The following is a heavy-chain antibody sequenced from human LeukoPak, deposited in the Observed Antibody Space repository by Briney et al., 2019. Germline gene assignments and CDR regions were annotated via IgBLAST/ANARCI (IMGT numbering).Heavy chain of an antibody. CDR1: GFTFSSYA. D-gene: IGHD5-18*01. CDR2: ISGSGGST. CDR3: AKDLRTAMVTGWFDP. J-gene: IGHJ5*02. Sequence: PGGSLRLSCAASGFTFSSYAMSWVRQAPGKGLEWVSAISGSGGSTYYADSVKGRFTISRDNSKNTLYLQMSSLRAEDTAVYYCAKDLRTAMVTGWFDPWGQGTLVTVSS. V-gene: IGHV3-23*01.